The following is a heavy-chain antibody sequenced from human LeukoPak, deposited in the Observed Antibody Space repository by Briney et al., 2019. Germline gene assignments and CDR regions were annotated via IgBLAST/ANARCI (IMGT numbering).Heavy chain of an antibody. Sequence: SETLSLTCTVCGASISSYYWSWIRQPPGEGLEWIGYIYYSGSTNYNPSLKSRVTISVDTSKNHFSLKLSSVTAADTAVYYCARLRGGDYSSYNWFDPWGQGTLVTVSS. CDR3: ARLRGGDYSSYNWFDP. J-gene: IGHJ5*02. D-gene: IGHD2-21*02. CDR1: GASISSYY. CDR2: IYYSGST. V-gene: IGHV4-59*01.